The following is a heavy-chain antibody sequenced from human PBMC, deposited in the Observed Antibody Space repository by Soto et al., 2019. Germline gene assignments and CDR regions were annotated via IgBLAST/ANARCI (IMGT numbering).Heavy chain of an antibody. CDR3: VKDESINWYSGHFRH. V-gene: IGHV3-9*01. CDR2: INWNSGSI. D-gene: IGHD6-13*01. Sequence: SLRLSCAAPGFTFDDYAMHWVRQVPGKGLEWVSGINWNSGSIGYADSVKGRFAISRDNAKNSLHLQMNSLRAENTAFYYCVKDESINWYSGHFRHWGQGTLVTVSS. J-gene: IGHJ1*01. CDR1: GFTFDDYA.